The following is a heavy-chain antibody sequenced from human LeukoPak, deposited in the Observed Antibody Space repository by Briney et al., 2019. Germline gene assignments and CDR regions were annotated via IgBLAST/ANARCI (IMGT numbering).Heavy chain of an antibody. CDR1: GYTFTSYD. D-gene: IGHD3-10*01. CDR2: MNPNSGNT. J-gene: IGHJ5*02. CDR3: ARGPSRVLWFGELLNYWFDP. V-gene: IGHV1-8*01. Sequence: ASVKGSCTASGYTFTSYDINWVRQATGQGLEWMGWMNPNSGNTGYAQKFQGRVTMNRNTSISTAYMELSSLRSEDTAVYYCARGPSRVLWFGELLNYWFDPWGQGTLVTVSS.